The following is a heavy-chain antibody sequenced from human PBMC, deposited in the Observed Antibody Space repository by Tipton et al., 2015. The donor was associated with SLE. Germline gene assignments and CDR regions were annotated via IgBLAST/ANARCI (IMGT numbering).Heavy chain of an antibody. CDR3: ARVLTTGDAFDI. D-gene: IGHD4-11*01. CDR2: ISAYNGNT. CDR1: GYTFTSYG. J-gene: IGHJ3*02. V-gene: IGHV1-18*01. Sequence: QSGAEVKKPGASVKVSCKASGYTFTSYGISWVRQAPGQGLEWMGWISAYNGNTNYAQKFQGRVTMTRDTSISTAYMELSRLRSDDTAVYYCARVLTTGDAFDIWGQGTMVTVSS.